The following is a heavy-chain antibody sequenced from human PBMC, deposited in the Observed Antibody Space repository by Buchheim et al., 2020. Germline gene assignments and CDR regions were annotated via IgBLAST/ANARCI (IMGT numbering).Heavy chain of an antibody. Sequence: QVQLVQSGAEVKKPGASVKVSCKASGYTFTSYYMHWVRQAPGQGLEWMGIINPSGGSTSYAQKFQGRVTMPRDTSTSTVYMELSSLRSEDTAVYYCARAPRYDSSGYSPRGYYYYGMDVWGQGTT. V-gene: IGHV1-46*01. CDR2: INPSGGST. J-gene: IGHJ6*02. D-gene: IGHD3-22*01. CDR1: GYTFTSYY. CDR3: ARAPRYDSSGYSPRGYYYYGMDV.